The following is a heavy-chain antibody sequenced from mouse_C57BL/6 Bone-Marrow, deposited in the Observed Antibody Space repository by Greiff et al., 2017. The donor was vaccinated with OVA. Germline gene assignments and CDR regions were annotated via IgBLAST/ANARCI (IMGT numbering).Heavy chain of an antibody. D-gene: IGHD2-14*01. J-gene: IGHJ4*01. Sequence: EVQLQESGPGLVKPSQSLSLTCSVTGYSITSGYYWNWIRQFPGNKLEWMGYISYDGSNNYTPSHKNRISITRDTSKNQFFLKLNSVTTEDTATYYCARGDGTRTSWGQGTSVTVSS. CDR3: ARGDGTRTS. CDR2: ISYDGSN. V-gene: IGHV3-6*01. CDR1: GYSITSGYY.